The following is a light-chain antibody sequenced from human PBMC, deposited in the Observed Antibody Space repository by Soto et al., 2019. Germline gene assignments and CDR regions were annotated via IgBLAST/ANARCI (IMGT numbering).Light chain of an antibody. J-gene: IGKJ5*01. CDR1: QNFGGMF. Sequence: DIVLTQSPGTLSLSPGERATLSCRASQNFGGMFVAWYQQKLGQAPRLLIYGSSSRATGIPDRFSGSGSGTDFTLTISRLEPEDFAVYYCQQYNNWPPITFGQGTRLEIK. CDR3: QQYNNWPPIT. V-gene: IGKV3-20*01. CDR2: GSS.